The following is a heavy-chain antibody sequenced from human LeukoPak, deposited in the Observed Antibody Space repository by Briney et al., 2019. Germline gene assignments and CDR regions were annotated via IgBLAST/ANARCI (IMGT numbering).Heavy chain of an antibody. J-gene: IGHJ4*02. Sequence: PSETLSLTCTVSSDSISSYYWSWIRQPPGKGLEWIGYIYYSGGTNYNPSLKSRVTISLDTSKNQFSLKLSSVTAADTAVYYCARGHNYYDSSGFYDKLTYYFDYWGQGTLVTVSS. V-gene: IGHV4-59*12. CDR2: IYYSGGT. D-gene: IGHD3-22*01. CDR1: SDSISSYY. CDR3: ARGHNYYDSSGFYDKLTYYFDY.